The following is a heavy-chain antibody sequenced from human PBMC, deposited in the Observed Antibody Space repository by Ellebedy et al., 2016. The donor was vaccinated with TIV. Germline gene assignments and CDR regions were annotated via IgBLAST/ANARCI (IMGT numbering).Heavy chain of an antibody. D-gene: IGHD2-15*01. J-gene: IGHJ3*01. V-gene: IGHV3-23*01. Sequence: GESLKISCTASGFDFNTYTINWVRQAPGKGLEWVSVINAPGDIAYYIDSVKGRFTISRDNSKTIVYLQMNDPGPEDTAGYYCAKDRLTWTLRSAFDFWGLGKLVT. CDR2: INAPGDIA. CDR1: GFDFNTYT. CDR3: AKDRLTWTLRSAFDF.